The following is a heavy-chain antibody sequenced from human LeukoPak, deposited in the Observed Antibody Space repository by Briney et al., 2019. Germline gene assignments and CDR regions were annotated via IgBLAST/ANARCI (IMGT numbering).Heavy chain of an antibody. Sequence: SETLSLTCTVSGYSISSGYYWGWIRQPPGKGLEWIGSIYHSGSTYYNPSLKSRVTISVDTSKNQFSLKLSSVTAADTAVYYCARGSPPGYYYDSSLNWFDPWGQGTLVTVSS. CDR3: ARGSPPGYYYDSSLNWFDP. CDR1: GYSISSGYY. D-gene: IGHD3-22*01. V-gene: IGHV4-38-2*02. CDR2: IYHSGST. J-gene: IGHJ5*02.